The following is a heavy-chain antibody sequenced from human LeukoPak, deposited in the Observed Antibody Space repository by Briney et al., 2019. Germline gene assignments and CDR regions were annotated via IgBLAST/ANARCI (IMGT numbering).Heavy chain of an antibody. J-gene: IGHJ4*02. Sequence: PGRSLRLSCAASGFTFSSYSMNWVRQAPGKGLEWVSSISSSSSYIYYADSVKGRFTISRDNAKNSLYLQMNSLRAEDTAVYYCATDEKDFDWIDYWGQGTLVTVSS. D-gene: IGHD3-9*01. CDR1: GFTFSSYS. CDR3: ATDEKDFDWIDY. CDR2: ISSSSSYI. V-gene: IGHV3-21*01.